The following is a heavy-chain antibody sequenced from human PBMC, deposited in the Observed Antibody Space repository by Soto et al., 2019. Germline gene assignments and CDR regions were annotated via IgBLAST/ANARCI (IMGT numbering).Heavy chain of an antibody. CDR3: ARHSNRNYGLYYFDY. V-gene: IGHV4-59*08. D-gene: IGHD1-7*01. CDR1: GGSVSSYY. Sequence: SETLSLTCTVSGGSVSSYYWSWIRQSPGKGLEWIGYVYYSGSTKYKPSLKSRVTMSVDTSKNQFSLKVSSATAADAAVYDCARHSNRNYGLYYFDYWGLGALVTVSS. J-gene: IGHJ4*02. CDR2: VYYSGST.